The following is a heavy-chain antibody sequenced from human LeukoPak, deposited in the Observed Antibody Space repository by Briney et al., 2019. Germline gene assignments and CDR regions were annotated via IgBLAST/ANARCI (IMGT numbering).Heavy chain of an antibody. J-gene: IGHJ4*02. CDR1: GGSISSGGYY. CDR2: IYYSGST. D-gene: IGHD3-10*01. V-gene: IGHV4-31*03. Sequence: PSQTLSLTCTVSGGSISSGGYYWSWIRQHPGKSLEWIGYIYYSGSTYYNPSLKSRVTISVDTSKNQFSLKLSSVTAADAAVYYCARAPRFGELCFDYWGQGTLVTVSS. CDR3: ARAPRFGELCFDY.